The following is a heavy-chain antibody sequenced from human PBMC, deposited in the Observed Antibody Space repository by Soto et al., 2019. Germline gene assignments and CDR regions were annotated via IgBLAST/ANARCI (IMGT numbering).Heavy chain of an antibody. V-gene: IGHV1-69*13. CDR3: ARDGVYSGYDYLPDY. CDR1: GGTFSSYA. Sequence: SVKVSCKASGGTFSSYAISWVRQAPGQGLEWMGGIIPIFGTANYAQKFQGRVTITADESTSTAYMELSSLRSEDTAVYYCARDGVYSGYDYLPDYWGQGTLVTVSS. J-gene: IGHJ4*02. D-gene: IGHD5-12*01. CDR2: IIPIFGTA.